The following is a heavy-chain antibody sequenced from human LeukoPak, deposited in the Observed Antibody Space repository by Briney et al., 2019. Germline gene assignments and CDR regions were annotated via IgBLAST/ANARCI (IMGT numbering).Heavy chain of an antibody. D-gene: IGHD3-3*01. CDR2: ISFDGNNK. CDR3: ANFPGDYIDY. CDR1: GITFSRYA. Sequence: GRSLRLSCAASGITFSRYAMHWVRQAPGKGLEWVAAISFDGNNKYYADSVKGRFTISRDNSKNTLYLQMNSLRAEDTAVYYCANFPGDYIDYWGQGTLVTVSS. J-gene: IGHJ4*02. V-gene: IGHV3-30-3*01.